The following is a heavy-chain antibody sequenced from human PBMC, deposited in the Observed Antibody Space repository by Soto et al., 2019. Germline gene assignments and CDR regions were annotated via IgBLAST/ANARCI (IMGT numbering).Heavy chain of an antibody. CDR3: VKERETCDFWSGSVFDY. D-gene: IGHD3-3*01. Sequence: QVQLVESGGGVVQPGRSLRLSCAASGFTFSSFAVHWVRQTPGKGLEWVALISDDGGNKHYADSVKGRFTISRDNSKNTLFLQMNSLGTEDTAVYYCVKERETCDFWSGSVFDYWGQGTLVTVSS. J-gene: IGHJ4*02. V-gene: IGHV3-30*18. CDR2: ISDDGGNK. CDR1: GFTFSSFA.